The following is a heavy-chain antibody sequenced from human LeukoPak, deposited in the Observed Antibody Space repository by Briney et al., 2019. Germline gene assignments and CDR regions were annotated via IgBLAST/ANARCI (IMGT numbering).Heavy chain of an antibody. Sequence: PSETLSLTCTVSGGSLSSYFWSWIRQPPGKGLEWIAYICYSGSANYNPSLKSRVTISVDTSKNQFSLKLSSVTAADTAVYYCARQPSSWFTSFDSWGQGTLVTVSS. CDR1: GGSLSSYF. D-gene: IGHD6-13*01. J-gene: IGHJ4*02. CDR2: ICYSGSA. V-gene: IGHV4-59*01. CDR3: ARQPSSWFTSFDS.